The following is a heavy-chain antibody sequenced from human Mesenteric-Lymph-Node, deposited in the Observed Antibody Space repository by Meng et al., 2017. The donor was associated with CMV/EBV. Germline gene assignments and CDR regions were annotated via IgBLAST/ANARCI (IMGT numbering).Heavy chain of an antibody. CDR1: GGSISTYY. V-gene: IGHV4-59*01. CDR3: ARVLRYRTDTSCYTYYYGMDV. CDR2: IYDSGST. J-gene: IGHJ6*02. Sequence: SETLSLTCTVSGGSISTYYWSWIRQPPGNGLEWIGYIYDSGSTNYNPSLKSRVTISVEMSKNQFSLKLSSVTAADTAVYYCARVLRYRTDTSCYTYYYGMDVWGQGTTVTVSS. D-gene: IGHD2-2*02.